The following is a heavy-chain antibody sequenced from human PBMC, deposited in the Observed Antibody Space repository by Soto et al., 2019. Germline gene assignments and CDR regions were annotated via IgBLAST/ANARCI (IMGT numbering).Heavy chain of an antibody. CDR2: ISPGASDT. J-gene: IGHJ6*02. CDR1: GYSFTSYW. Sequence: GESLKISCKGSGYSFTSYWIGWVRQMPGKGLGWMMTISPGASDTRYTPCVQGQDHISADKSISTACLQRSSLRASDTAMFCCARRGSTSSFGMDVWGQGTTVTDSS. D-gene: IGHD2-2*01. CDR3: ARRGSTSSFGMDV. V-gene: IGHV5-51*01.